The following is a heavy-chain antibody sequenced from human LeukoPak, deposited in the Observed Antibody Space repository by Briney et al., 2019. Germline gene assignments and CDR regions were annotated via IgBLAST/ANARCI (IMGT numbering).Heavy chain of an antibody. CDR2: IYYSGST. V-gene: IGHV4-59*08. CDR3: ARGAEKDYYFDY. Sequence: GTLSLTCTVSGGSISSYYWSWIRQPPGKGLEWIGYIYYSGSTNYNPSLKSRVTISVDTSKYQYSLKLSSVTAADTAVYYCARGAEKDYYFDYWGQGTLVTVSS. D-gene: IGHD3/OR15-3a*01. CDR1: GGSISSYY. J-gene: IGHJ4*02.